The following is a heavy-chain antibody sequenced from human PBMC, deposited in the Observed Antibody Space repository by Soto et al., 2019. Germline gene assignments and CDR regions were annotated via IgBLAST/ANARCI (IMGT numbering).Heavy chain of an antibody. V-gene: IGHV1-69*02. Sequence: SVKVSCKASGGTFSSYTISWVRQAPGQGLEWMGRIIPILGIANYAQKFQGRVTITADKSTSTAYMELSSLRSEDTAVYYCARHSSGWPYDAFDIWGQGKMVTVSS. D-gene: IGHD6-19*01. CDR2: IIPILGIA. CDR1: GGTFSSYT. CDR3: ARHSSGWPYDAFDI. J-gene: IGHJ3*02.